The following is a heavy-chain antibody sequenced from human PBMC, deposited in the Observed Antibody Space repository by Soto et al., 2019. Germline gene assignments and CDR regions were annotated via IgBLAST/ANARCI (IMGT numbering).Heavy chain of an antibody. D-gene: IGHD4-17*01. Sequence: QVQLVQSGAEVKKPGSSVKVSCKASGGTFSSYAISWVRQAPGQGLEWMGGIIPIFGTANYAQKFQGRGTMTADESTSTAYMELSSLRSEDTAVYYCARDGDTRGRSSPNFDYWGQGTLVTVSS. CDR3: ARDGDTRGRSSPNFDY. CDR2: IIPIFGTA. V-gene: IGHV1-69*01. CDR1: GGTFSSYA. J-gene: IGHJ4*02.